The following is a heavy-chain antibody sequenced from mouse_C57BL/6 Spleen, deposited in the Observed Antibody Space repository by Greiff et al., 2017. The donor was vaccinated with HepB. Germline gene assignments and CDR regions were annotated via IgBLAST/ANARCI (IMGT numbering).Heavy chain of an antibody. V-gene: IGHV1-22*01. Sequence: VQLKQSGPELVKPGASVKMSCKASGYTFTDYNMHWVKQSHGKSLEWIGYINPNNGGTSYNQKFKGKATLTVNKSSSTAYMELRSLTSEDSAVYYCASIYDGLYYYAMDYWGQGTSVTVSS. CDR2: INPNNGGT. J-gene: IGHJ4*01. D-gene: IGHD2-3*01. CDR1: GYTFTDYN. CDR3: ASIYDGLYYYAMDY.